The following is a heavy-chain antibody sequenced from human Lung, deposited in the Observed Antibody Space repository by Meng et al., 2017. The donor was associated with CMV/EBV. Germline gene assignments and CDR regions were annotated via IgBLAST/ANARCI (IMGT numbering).Heavy chain of an antibody. CDR2: ISSSSSSI. CDR3: SRKPRYSSGCYAY. D-gene: IGHD6-19*01. V-gene: IGHV3-21*01. CDR1: GFILSRHS. J-gene: IGHJ4*02. Sequence: GXSXTLXCAASGFILSRHSMNWGRQAPGTGLGWVSSISSSSSSIYYADSVKGRFTLSTDNATNSLYLQMDSLRVDDTAVYYCSRKPRYSSGCYAYWGQGTLVTVSS.